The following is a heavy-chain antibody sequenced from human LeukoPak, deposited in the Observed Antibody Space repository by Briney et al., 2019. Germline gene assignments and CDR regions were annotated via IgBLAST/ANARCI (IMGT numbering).Heavy chain of an antibody. CDR3: ARGEGYCSSTSCYRYRAFDI. J-gene: IGHJ3*02. D-gene: IGHD2-2*01. CDR1: GFTVSSNY. Sequence: GGSLRLSCAASGFTVSSNYMSWVRQAPGKGLEWVSVIYSGGSTYYADSVKGRFTISRDNSKNTLYLQMNSLRAEDTAVYYCARGEGYCSSTSCYRYRAFDIWGQGTMVTVSS. V-gene: IGHV3-66*01. CDR2: IYSGGST.